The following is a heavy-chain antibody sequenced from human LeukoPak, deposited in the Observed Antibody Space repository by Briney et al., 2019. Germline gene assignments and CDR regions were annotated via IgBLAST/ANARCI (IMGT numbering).Heavy chain of an antibody. CDR3: ASDYYGSGSYSF. D-gene: IGHD3-10*01. J-gene: IGHJ4*02. CDR1: TGSISGYY. CDR2: LYYSGNT. V-gene: IGHV4-59*01. Sequence: SETLSLTCTVSTGSISGYYWSWIRQPPGKGLEWIGYLYYSGNTNYNPSLKSRVTISVDTSKNQFSLKLRSVTAADTAVYYCASDYYGSGSYSFWGQGTLVTVSS.